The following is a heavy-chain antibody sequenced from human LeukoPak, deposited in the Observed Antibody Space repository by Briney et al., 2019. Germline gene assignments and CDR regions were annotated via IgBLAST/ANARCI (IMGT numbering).Heavy chain of an antibody. CDR3: ARATLRCDY. Sequence: GGSLRLSCAASGFTFSSYELNWVRQAPGKWLEWVSSISSSSSYIYYADSVKGRFTISRDNAKNSPYLQMNSLRAEDTAVYYCARATLRCDYWGQGTLVTVSS. CDR2: ISSSSSYI. V-gene: IGHV3-21*01. D-gene: IGHD4-17*01. CDR1: GFTFSSYE. J-gene: IGHJ4*02.